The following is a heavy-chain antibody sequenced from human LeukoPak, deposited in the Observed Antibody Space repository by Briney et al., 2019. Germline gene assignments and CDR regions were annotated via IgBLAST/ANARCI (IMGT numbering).Heavy chain of an antibody. CDR2: ISHTGDTQ. CDR3: ARDRGYCTGGSCYRYFET. Sequence: PGGSLRLSCAASGFSFSSYSISWVRQAPGKGLEWVSYISHTGDTQYYADSVKGRLTISRDNAKNSGYLQMNTLRAEDTAVYYCARDRGYCTGGSCYRYFETWGQGTLFTVSS. J-gene: IGHJ4*02. CDR1: GFSFSSYS. D-gene: IGHD2-15*01. V-gene: IGHV3-48*01.